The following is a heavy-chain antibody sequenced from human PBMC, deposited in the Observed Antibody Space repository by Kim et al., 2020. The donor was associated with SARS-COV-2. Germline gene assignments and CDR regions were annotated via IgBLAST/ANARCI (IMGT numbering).Heavy chain of an antibody. Sequence: GRFTMSRDNSKNTLYLQMNSLRAEKTAVYYCARELYYYGSGSYYNNWFDPWGQGTLVTVSS. D-gene: IGHD3-10*01. CDR3: ARELYYYGSGSYYNNWFDP. V-gene: IGHV3-53*01. J-gene: IGHJ5*02.